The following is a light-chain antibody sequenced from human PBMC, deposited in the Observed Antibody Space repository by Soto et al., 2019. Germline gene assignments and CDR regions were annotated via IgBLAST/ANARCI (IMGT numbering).Light chain of an antibody. CDR3: SSYTAYTTLWV. J-gene: IGLJ3*02. CDR2: GVS. CDR1: PSDIGNYNY. Sequence: QSALTQPASVSGSPGQSITISCTGTPSDIGNYNYVSCYQQHPGKAPKLIIYGVSNRPSGVSNRFSASKSGNAASLTISGLQAEDEADYYCSSYTAYTTLWVFGGGTKLTVL. V-gene: IGLV2-14*01.